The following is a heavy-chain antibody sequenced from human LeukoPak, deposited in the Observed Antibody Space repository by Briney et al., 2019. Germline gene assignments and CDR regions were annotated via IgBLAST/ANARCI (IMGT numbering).Heavy chain of an antibody. J-gene: IGHJ4*02. CDR3: AKVPYSGDY. Sequence: GGSLRLSCAASGFTFSSYEMNWVRQAPGKGLEWVSYISSSGSTIYYADSVKGRFTISRDNAKNSLYLQMNSLGAEDTAVYYCAKVPYSGDYWGQGTLVTVSS. V-gene: IGHV3-48*03. CDR1: GFTFSSYE. CDR2: ISSSGSTI. D-gene: IGHD6-13*01.